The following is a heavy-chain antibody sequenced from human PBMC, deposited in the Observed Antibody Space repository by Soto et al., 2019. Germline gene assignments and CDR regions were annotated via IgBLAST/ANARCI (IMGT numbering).Heavy chain of an antibody. CDR1: GFVFGSAA. CDR2: ISSSAVYI. CDR3: VRDGLDYYDTERLYFDK. V-gene: IGHV3-21*02. J-gene: IGHJ4*02. D-gene: IGHD3-22*01. Sequence: GQLVESGGGLVKPGGSLRLSCVGSGFVFGSAAMNWVRQAPGKGLEWVASISSSAVYIDYADSVKGRFTISRDNANNSLYLQMNSLRAEDTATYYCVRDGLDYYDTERLYFDKWGQGTLVTVSS.